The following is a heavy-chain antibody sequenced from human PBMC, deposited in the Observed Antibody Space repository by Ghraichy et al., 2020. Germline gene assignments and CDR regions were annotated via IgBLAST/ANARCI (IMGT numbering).Heavy chain of an antibody. J-gene: IGHJ6*02. D-gene: IGHD1-26*01. Sequence: SETLSLTCNISGDSIRSYYWNWIRQSPGKGLEWIGYIYYSGNTHYNPSLQSRVSISVDTSENQFSLKLTSVTAADTAIYYFARDSAIASVGNYYYYGMDVWGQGTTVTVSS. CDR1: GDSIRSYY. V-gene: IGHV4-59*01. CDR2: IYYSGNT. CDR3: ARDSAIASVGNYYYYGMDV.